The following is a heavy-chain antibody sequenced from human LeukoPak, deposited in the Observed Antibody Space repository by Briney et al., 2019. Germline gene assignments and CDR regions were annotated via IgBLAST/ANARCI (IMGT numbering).Heavy chain of an antibody. J-gene: IGHJ5*02. CDR1: GFTFNSYV. CDR2: FNGRGGYT. CDR3: ARPLMYYYGSETYYWFDR. V-gene: IGHV3-23*01. D-gene: IGHD3-10*01. Sequence: GGTLRLSCEVSGFTFNSYVMSWVRRAPGKGLEWVSSFNGRGGYTFYADSVKGRFTLSSDNSKNTLHLQMNSLRAEDTAMYYCARPLMYYYGSETYYWFDRWGQGTLVTVSS.